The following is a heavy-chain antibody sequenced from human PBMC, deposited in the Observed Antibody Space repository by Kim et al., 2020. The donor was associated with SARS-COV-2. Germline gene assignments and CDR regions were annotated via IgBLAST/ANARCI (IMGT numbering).Heavy chain of an antibody. D-gene: IGHD3-22*01. CDR3: ARDIHTYYYDSSGYLDY. J-gene: IGHJ4*02. Sequence: VKGRFNISRDNAKNSLYLQMNSLRAEDTAVYYCARDIHTYYYDSSGYLDYWGRGTLVTVSS. V-gene: IGHV3-11*06.